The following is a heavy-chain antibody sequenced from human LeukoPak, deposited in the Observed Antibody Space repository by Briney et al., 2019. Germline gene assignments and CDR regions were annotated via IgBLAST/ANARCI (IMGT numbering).Heavy chain of an antibody. V-gene: IGHV1-18*01. CDR1: GYTFTSYG. Sequence: ASVKVSCKASGYTFTSYGISWVRQAPGQGLEWMGWISAYNGNTNYAQKLQGRVTMTTDTSTSTAYMELRSLRSDDTAVYYCARDSYYSSTSCYNTLDYWGQGTLVTVSS. CDR2: ISAYNGNT. CDR3: ARDSYYSSTSCYNTLDY. J-gene: IGHJ4*02. D-gene: IGHD2-2*01.